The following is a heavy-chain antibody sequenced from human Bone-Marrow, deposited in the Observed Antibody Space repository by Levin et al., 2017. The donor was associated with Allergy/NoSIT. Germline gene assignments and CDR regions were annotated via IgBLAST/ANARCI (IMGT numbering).Heavy chain of an antibody. CDR1: GFTFRHYT. J-gene: IGHJ4*02. D-gene: IGHD3-22*01. V-gene: IGHV3-48*02. Sequence: PGGSLRLSCAASGFTFRHYTMNWVRQAPGKELEWVSCITSSGDSTYYADSVKGRFTISRDNAKNSLYLQLNRLRDEDTAMYYCARDPARGYYDSSGYSGDHWGQGTLVTVSS. CDR3: ARDPARGYYDSSGYSGDH. CDR2: ITSSGDST.